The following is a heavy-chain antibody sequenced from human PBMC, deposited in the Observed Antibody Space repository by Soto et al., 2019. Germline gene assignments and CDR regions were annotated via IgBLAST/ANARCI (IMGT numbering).Heavy chain of an antibody. J-gene: IGHJ4*02. Sequence: SETLSLTCAVSGGSIISGGYSWSWIRQPPGKGLEWIGYIYHSGSTYYNPSLKSRVTISVDRSKNQFSLKLSSVTAADTAVYYCAVGHSGYYYGWGQGTLVTVSS. D-gene: IGHD3-22*01. V-gene: IGHV4-30-2*01. CDR1: GGSIISGGYS. CDR2: IYHSGST. CDR3: AVGHSGYYYG.